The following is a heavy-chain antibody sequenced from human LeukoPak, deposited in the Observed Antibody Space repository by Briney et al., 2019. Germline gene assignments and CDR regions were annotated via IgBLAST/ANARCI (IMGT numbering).Heavy chain of an antibody. J-gene: IGHJ4*02. D-gene: IGHD3-22*01. V-gene: IGHV4-59*11. CDR3: TRGGGSGYYFGIPRYYFDA. CDR2: VFHTGVT. CDR1: GGSLEGLY. Sequence: SETLSLTCTVSGGSLEGLYWSWIRQSPEKGLEWIGNVFHTGVTSYNLSLKSRVTISVDTSRNQFSLTMTSMTAADSAIYYCTRGGGSGYYFGIPRYYFDAWGQGVLVTVSS.